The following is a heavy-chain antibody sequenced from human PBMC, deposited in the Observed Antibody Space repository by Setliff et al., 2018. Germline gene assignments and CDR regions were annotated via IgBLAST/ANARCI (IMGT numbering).Heavy chain of an antibody. CDR2: ISPGNGNT. V-gene: IGHV1-3*01. CDR1: GGTFSSYA. J-gene: IGHJ4*02. Sequence: GASVKVSCKASGGTFSSYAISWVRQAPGQGLEWMGWISPGNGNTAYSQKIQDRVTITRDTSASTAYMELSSLRSEDTAVYHCARIGFGYYSTSGAWYFDNWGQGTLVTVSS. CDR3: ARIGFGYYSTSGAWYFDN. D-gene: IGHD2-8*01.